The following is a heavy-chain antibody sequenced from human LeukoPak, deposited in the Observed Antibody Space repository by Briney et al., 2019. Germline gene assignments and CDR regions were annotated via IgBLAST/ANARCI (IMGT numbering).Heavy chain of an antibody. D-gene: IGHD6-13*01. CDR2: ISYDGSNK. Sequence: PGRSLRLSCAASGFTFSSYGMHWVRQAPGKGLEWVAVISYDGSNKYYADSVKGRFTISRDNSKNTLYLQMNSLRAEDTAVYYCAKPRIAAAGTSFDFDYWGQGTLVTVSS. V-gene: IGHV3-30*18. J-gene: IGHJ4*02. CDR1: GFTFSSYG. CDR3: AKPRIAAAGTSFDFDY.